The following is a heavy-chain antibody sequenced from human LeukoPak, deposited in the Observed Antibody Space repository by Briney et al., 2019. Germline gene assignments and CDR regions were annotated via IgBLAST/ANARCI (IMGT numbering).Heavy chain of an antibody. J-gene: IGHJ4*02. CDR2: INTVATYI. CDR3: ARLRRNIGRSGFYYYYDY. Sequence: GGSLRLSCAASGFTFSSYSFNWVPQAPGKGLEWVSSINTVATYIYYADSVRGRFTISRDNAKNSLWLQMNSLRAEDSAVYYCARLRRNIGRSGFYYYYDYWGQGTLVTVSS. D-gene: IGHD3-22*01. V-gene: IGHV3-21*01. CDR1: GFTFSSYS.